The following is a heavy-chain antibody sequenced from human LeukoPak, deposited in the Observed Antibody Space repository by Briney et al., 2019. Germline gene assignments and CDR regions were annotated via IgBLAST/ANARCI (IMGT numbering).Heavy chain of an antibody. CDR3: AKASGRGAAEPIDY. Sequence: PGGSLRLSCAASGFTFSSYAMHWVRQAPGKGLEWVAVISYDGSNKYYADSVKGRFTISRDNSKNTLYLQMNGLSAEDTAVYYCAKASGRGAAEPIDYWGQGALVTVSS. V-gene: IGHV3-30-3*01. CDR2: ISYDGSNK. CDR1: GFTFSSYA. J-gene: IGHJ4*02. D-gene: IGHD6-13*01.